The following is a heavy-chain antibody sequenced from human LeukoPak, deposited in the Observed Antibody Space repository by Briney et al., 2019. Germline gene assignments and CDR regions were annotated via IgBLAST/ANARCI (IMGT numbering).Heavy chain of an antibody. CDR2: ISGSGGST. CDR1: GFTFSSYA. J-gene: IGHJ4*02. D-gene: IGHD3-22*01. CDR3: AKGEKTIVVVITFLLGY. Sequence: GGSLRLSCAASGFTFSSYAMSWVRQAPGKGLEWVSAISGSGGSTYYADSVKGRFTISRDNSKNTLYLQMNSLRAEDTAVYYCAKGEKTIVVVITFLLGYWGQGTLVTVSS. V-gene: IGHV3-23*01.